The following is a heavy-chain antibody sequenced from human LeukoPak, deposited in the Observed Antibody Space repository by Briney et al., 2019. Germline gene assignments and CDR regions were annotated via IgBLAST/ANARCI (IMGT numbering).Heavy chain of an antibody. D-gene: IGHD3-16*01. Sequence: TGGSLRLSCAASGFTFSSYWMSWVRQAPGKGLEWVANMNRDGSEENYVDSIKGRFTISRDNAANSLYLQMNSLRVEDTAVYYCARDGGIIRFGGQDVWGQGTTVIVS. J-gene: IGHJ6*02. CDR1: GFTFSSYW. CDR3: ARDGGIIRFGGQDV. V-gene: IGHV3-7*01. CDR2: MNRDGSEE.